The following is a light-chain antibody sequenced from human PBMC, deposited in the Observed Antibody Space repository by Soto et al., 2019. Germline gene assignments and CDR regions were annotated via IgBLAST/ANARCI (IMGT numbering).Light chain of an antibody. CDR2: GAS. CDR1: LDVSTN. J-gene: IGKJ2*01. Sequence: EILLRQSPATLSVSPGERVTLSCTASLDVSTNLAWYQQKHGQSPRLLIYGASNRATGVPARFSGSGSGTDFTLIINSLQTEDFAVYYCQQYTNWPPIYTFGQGTKLEIK. CDR3: QQYTNWPPIYT. V-gene: IGKV3-15*01.